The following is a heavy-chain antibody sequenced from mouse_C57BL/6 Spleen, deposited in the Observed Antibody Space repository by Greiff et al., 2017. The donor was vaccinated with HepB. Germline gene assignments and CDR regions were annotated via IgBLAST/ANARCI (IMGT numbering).Heavy chain of an antibody. CDR3: ARETAQAPLDY. D-gene: IGHD3-2*02. Sequence: VQLQQSGAELVKPGASVKLSCTASGYTFTSYWMQWVKQRPGQGLEWIGEIDPSDSYTNYNQTFKGKATLTVDTTSSTAYMPTSSLTAEDSAVYCCARETAQAPLDYWGQGTTLTVSS. CDR1: GYTFTSYW. J-gene: IGHJ2*01. V-gene: IGHV1-50*01. CDR2: IDPSDSYT.